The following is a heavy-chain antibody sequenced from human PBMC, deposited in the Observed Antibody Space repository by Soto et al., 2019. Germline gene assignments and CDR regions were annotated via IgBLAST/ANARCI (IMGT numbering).Heavy chain of an antibody. V-gene: IGHV4-59*01. J-gene: IGHJ5*02. CDR2: IYYSGST. CDR1: GGSISSYY. D-gene: IGHD6-6*01. CDR3: ARGGAPAARPFISWFDP. Sequence: SETLSLTCTVSGGSISSYYWSWIRQPPGKGLEWIGYIYYSGSTNYNPSLKSRVTISVDTSKNQFSLKLSSVTAADTAVYYCARGGAPAARPFISWFDPWGQGTLVTVSS.